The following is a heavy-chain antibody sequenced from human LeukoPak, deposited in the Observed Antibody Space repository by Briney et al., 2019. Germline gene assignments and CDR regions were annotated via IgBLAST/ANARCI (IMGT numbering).Heavy chain of an antibody. V-gene: IGHV3-43*01. CDR1: GFTFDDYT. D-gene: IGHD1-26*01. J-gene: IGHJ4*02. CDR3: AKDQVGAILWFDN. Sequence: GGSLRLSCAASGFTFDDYTMHWVRQAPGKGLEWVSLISWDGGSTYYADSVKGRFTISRDNSKNTLYLQMNSLRAEDTAVYYCAKDQVGAILWFDNWGQGTLVTVSS. CDR2: ISWDGGST.